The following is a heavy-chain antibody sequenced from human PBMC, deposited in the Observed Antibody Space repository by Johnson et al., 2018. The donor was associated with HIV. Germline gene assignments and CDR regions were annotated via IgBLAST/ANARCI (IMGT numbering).Heavy chain of an antibody. CDR1: GFTFSSYG. Sequence: VQLVESGGGVVQPGRSLRLSCAASGFTFSSYGMHWVRQAPGKGLEWVAVIWYDGSNKYYADSVRSRFTISRDNAKNSLYLQMNSLRAGDTAVYYCARGITGVRGVIIPDDAFDIWGQGTMVTVSS. J-gene: IGHJ3*02. D-gene: IGHD3-10*01. CDR3: ARGITGVRGVIIPDDAFDI. CDR2: IWYDGSNK. V-gene: IGHV3-33*01.